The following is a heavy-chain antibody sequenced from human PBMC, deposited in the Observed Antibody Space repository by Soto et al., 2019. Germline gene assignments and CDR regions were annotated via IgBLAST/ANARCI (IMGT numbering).Heavy chain of an antibody. J-gene: IGHJ6*02. V-gene: IGHV1-2*04. Sequence: QVQLVQSGAEVKKPGASVKVSCKASGYTFTGYYMHWVRQAPGQGLEWMGWINPNSGGTNYAQKLQGWVTMTRDTSISTAYMELSRLRSDDTAVYYCARDESPWLVLPHSYDYGMDVWGQGTTVTVSS. D-gene: IGHD6-19*01. CDR2: INPNSGGT. CDR1: GYTFTGYY. CDR3: ARDESPWLVLPHSYDYGMDV.